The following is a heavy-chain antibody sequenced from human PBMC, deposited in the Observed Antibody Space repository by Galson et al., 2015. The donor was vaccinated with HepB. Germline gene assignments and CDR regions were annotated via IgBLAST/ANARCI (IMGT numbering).Heavy chain of an antibody. CDR1: GYSFISYG. CDR3: ARDNSSGWFFDY. D-gene: IGHD6-19*01. J-gene: IGHJ4*02. V-gene: IGHV1-3*01. CDR2: INAANGNT. Sequence: SVKVSCKASGYSFISYGMHWVRQAPGQRPEWMGWINAANGNTKYSEKFQGRVTITRDTFATTVYMEVSSLRSEDTAICHCARDNSSGWFFDYWGQGTLVTVSS.